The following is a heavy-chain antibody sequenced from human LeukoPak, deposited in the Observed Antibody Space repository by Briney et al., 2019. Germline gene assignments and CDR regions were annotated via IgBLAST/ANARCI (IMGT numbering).Heavy chain of an antibody. V-gene: IGHV4-4*07. J-gene: IGHJ4*02. CDR1: GGSISSYY. CDR3: ARHRRVLRYFDWLLYFDY. D-gene: IGHD3-9*01. CDR2: LYTSGST. Sequence: SETLSLTCTVSGGSISSYYWNWIRQPAGKGLEWIGRLYTSGSTNYNPSLKSRVTMSVDTSKNQFSLKLSSVTAADTAVYYCARHRRVLRYFDWLLYFDYWGQGTLVTVSS.